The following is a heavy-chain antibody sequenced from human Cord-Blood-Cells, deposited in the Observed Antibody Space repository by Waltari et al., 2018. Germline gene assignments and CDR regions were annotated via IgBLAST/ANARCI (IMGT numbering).Heavy chain of an antibody. D-gene: IGHD3-10*01. CDR1: GYTFTGYY. CDR2: INPNSGGT. Sequence: QVQLVQSGAEVKKPGASVKVSCKASGYTFTGYYMHWVRQAPGHGLEWMGWINPNSGGTNYAQKFQGWVTMTRDTSISTAYMELSRLRSDDTAVYYCARGENDYYGSGSYYYFDYWGQGTLVTVSS. V-gene: IGHV1-2*04. J-gene: IGHJ4*02. CDR3: ARGENDYYGSGSYYYFDY.